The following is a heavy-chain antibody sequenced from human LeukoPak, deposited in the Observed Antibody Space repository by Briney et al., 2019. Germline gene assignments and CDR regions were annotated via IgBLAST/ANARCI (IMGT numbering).Heavy chain of an antibody. CDR2: IKGDGSDK. D-gene: IGHD2-21*01. CDR3: ARGDYSA. CDR1: GFTFSTYW. J-gene: IGHJ4*02. V-gene: IGHV3-7*01. Sequence: GGSLRLSCAASGFTFSTYWMSWVRQAPGKGLEWVANIKGDGSDKSYLASVRGRFTISRDNAKNSLSLQMNSLTAGDTALYYCARGDYSAWGQGILVTVSS.